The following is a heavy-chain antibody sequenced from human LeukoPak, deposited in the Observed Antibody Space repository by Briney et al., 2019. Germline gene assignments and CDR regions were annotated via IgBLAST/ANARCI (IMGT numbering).Heavy chain of an antibody. Sequence: AVKVSFKGAGGTFSSYTISRVRHPPAQGLEWVGGIIPICGTANYAHKFSGRVTITTAESTSTDYMELRSMRSEATAVYYYSRGSYDILTGYQQKCYFEYWGQGTLVTVSS. CDR1: GGTFSSYT. V-gene: IGHV1-69*05. D-gene: IGHD3-9*01. J-gene: IGHJ4*02. CDR2: IIPICGTA. CDR3: SRGSYDILTGYQQKCYFEY.